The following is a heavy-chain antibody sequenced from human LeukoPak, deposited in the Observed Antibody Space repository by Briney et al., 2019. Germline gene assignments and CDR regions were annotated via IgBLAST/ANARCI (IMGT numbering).Heavy chain of an antibody. Sequence: GASVRVSCKVSGITLNDLSIQWVRQAPGKGLEWMGGFDPEDGETIYAPKFQARVTMTQDTYEDTAYMELSSLRSEDTAVYYCARGAVRLLLFGDSGRKSKTYFDYWGQGTLVTVSS. CDR2: FDPEDGET. CDR1: GITLNDLS. D-gene: IGHD3-10*01. V-gene: IGHV1-24*01. J-gene: IGHJ4*02. CDR3: ARGAVRLLLFGDSGRKSKTYFDY.